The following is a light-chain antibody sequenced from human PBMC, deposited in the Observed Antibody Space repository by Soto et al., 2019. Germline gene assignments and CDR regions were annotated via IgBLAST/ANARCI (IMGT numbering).Light chain of an antibody. CDR2: DDR. Sequence: SYELPQPPSVSVAPGQTARLTCGGNDIGSKSVHWYQQKPGQAPVLVVYDDRDRPSGIPERFSGSNSGNTATLTISRVEAGDEADYYCQVWDSSSDHVVVGGGTQLTVL. V-gene: IGLV3-21*02. J-gene: IGLJ2*01. CDR1: DIGSKS. CDR3: QVWDSSSDHVV.